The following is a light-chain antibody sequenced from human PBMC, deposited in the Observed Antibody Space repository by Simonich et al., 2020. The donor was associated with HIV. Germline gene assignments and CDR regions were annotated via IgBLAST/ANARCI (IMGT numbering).Light chain of an antibody. Sequence: DIVMTQSPDSLAVSLGERATINCKSSQSVLYSSNNKNYLAWHQQKPGPPPKLLIYWASTRESGVPDRFSGSGSGTDFTLTISSLQAEDVAVYYCQQYYSTPRTFGQGTKVEIK. CDR2: WAS. V-gene: IGKV4-1*01. J-gene: IGKJ1*01. CDR1: QSVLYSSNNKNY. CDR3: QQYYSTPRT.